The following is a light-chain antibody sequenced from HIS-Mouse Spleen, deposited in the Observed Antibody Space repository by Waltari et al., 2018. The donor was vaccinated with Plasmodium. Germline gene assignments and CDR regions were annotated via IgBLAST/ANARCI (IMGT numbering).Light chain of an antibody. CDR1: QSISSW. J-gene: IGKJ2*01. CDR3: QQYNSYYT. CDR2: KAS. Sequence: LQITQSPSTLSSSVGDSVTITSRASQSISSWLALYQQKPGKAPNLLNYKASSLESGVPSRFRGSGSGTEFTLTSSSLQPDDFATYYCQQYNSYYTFGQGTKLEIK. V-gene: IGKV1-5*03.